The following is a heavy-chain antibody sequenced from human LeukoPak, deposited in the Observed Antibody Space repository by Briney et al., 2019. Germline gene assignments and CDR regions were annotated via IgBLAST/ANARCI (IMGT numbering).Heavy chain of an antibody. CDR3: ARSVVVVYYYYYGMDV. D-gene: IGHD2-15*01. V-gene: IGHV1-46*01. Sequence: ASVKVSCKASGYTFTSYYMHWVRQAPGQGLEWMGIINPSGGSTSYAQKFQGRVTMTRDTSISTAYMELSSLRSEDTAVYYCARSVVVVYYYYYGMDVWGQGTTVTVSS. CDR1: GYTFTSYY. J-gene: IGHJ6*02. CDR2: INPSGGST.